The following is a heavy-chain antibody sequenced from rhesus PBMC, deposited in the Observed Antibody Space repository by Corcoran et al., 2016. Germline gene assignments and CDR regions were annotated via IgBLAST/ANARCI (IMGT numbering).Heavy chain of an antibody. V-gene: IGHV4S12*01. Sequence: QVQLQESGPGVVKPSETLSLTCAVSGGTISRGYYYWSWFRQPPGKGLEWIGGIYSNSESTNYNPSLKSRVTISKDTSKNQFSLKLSSVTATDTAVYYCARDRGAGTADYWGQGVLVTVSS. CDR3: ARDRGAGTADY. D-gene: IGHD1-1*01. CDR2: IYSNSEST. CDR1: GGTISRGYYY. J-gene: IGHJ4*01.